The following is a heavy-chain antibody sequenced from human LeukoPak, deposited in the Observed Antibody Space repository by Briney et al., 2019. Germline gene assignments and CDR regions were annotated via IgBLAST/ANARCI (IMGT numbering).Heavy chain of an antibody. D-gene: IGHD2-8*01. Sequence: GGSLRLSCAASGFTFSSYGMHWVRQAPGKGLEWVAVISYDGSNKYYADFVKGRLTISRDNPKNTLYLQMNSLRVEDTAIYYCAKESNGLDIWGRGTMVIVTS. CDR3: AKESNGLDI. J-gene: IGHJ3*02. CDR1: GFTFSSYG. V-gene: IGHV3-30*18. CDR2: ISYDGSNK.